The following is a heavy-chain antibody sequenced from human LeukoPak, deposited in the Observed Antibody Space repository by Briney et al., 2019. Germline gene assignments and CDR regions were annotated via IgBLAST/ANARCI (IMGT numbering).Heavy chain of an antibody. D-gene: IGHD5-12*01. CDR1: GFIFSSYR. CDR2: ISSNSSTI. Sequence: GGSLRLSCTASGFIFSSYRTNWVRQAPGKGLEWVSYISSNSSTIYYADSVKGRFTISRDNAKNSLYLQMNSLRDEDTAVYYCARGDIVATLPRGWFDPWGQGTLVTVSS. J-gene: IGHJ5*02. V-gene: IGHV3-48*02. CDR3: ARGDIVATLPRGWFDP.